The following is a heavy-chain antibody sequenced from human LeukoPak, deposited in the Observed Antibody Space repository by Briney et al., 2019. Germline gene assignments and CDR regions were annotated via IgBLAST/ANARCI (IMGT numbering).Heavy chain of an antibody. CDR1: GFTFSSYG. CDR2: ISYDGSNK. Sequence: GGSLRLSCAASGFTFSSYGMHWVRQAPGKGLEWVAVISYDGSNKYYADSVKGRFTISRDNSKNTLYLQMNSLRAEDTAVYYCAKDDQRLAAAGTGGYYRMDVWGQGTTVTVSS. D-gene: IGHD6-13*01. V-gene: IGHV3-30*18. J-gene: IGHJ6*02. CDR3: AKDDQRLAAAGTGGYYRMDV.